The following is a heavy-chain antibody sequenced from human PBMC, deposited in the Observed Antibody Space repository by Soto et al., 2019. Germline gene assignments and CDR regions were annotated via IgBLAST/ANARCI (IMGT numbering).Heavy chain of an antibody. D-gene: IGHD6-19*01. Sequence: EVQLVESGGGVVRPGGSLRLSCAASGFTFDDYGMSWVRQAPGKGLEWVSGINWNGGSTGYADSVKGRFTISRDNAKNSLYLQMNSLRAEDTALYYCARDQGQWLVPGQDYYYYYGMDVWGQGTTVTVSS. CDR2: INWNGGST. CDR3: ARDQGQWLVPGQDYYYYYGMDV. J-gene: IGHJ6*02. V-gene: IGHV3-20*04. CDR1: GFTFDDYG.